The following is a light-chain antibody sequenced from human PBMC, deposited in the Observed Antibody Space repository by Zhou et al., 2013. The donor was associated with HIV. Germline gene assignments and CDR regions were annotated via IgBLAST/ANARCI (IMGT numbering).Light chain of an antibody. V-gene: IGKV1D-16*01. CDR3: QQYYSYPFT. Sequence: DIQMIQFPSSMSASVGDRVIIVCRASEDITSSLGWYQQRPGRAPKLLIYSASRLQDGVPSRFIGSGSGTDFTLTITSLRPEDFATYYCQQYYSYPFTFGPGTKVDIK. CDR2: SAS. CDR1: EDITSS. J-gene: IGKJ3*01.